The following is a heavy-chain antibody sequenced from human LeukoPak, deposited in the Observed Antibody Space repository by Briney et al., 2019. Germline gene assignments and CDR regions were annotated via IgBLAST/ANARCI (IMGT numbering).Heavy chain of an antibody. J-gene: IGHJ4*02. CDR2: INSDGSST. D-gene: IGHD6-13*01. CDR3: ASEGSSWYYFDY. CDR1: GFTFSSYW. V-gene: IGHV3-74*01. Sequence: GGSLRLSCAASGFTFSSYWMHWVRQAPGKGLVWVSRINSDGSSTSYADSVKGRFTISRDNAKNTLHLQMNSLRAEDTAVYYCASEGSSWYYFDYWGQGTLVTVSS.